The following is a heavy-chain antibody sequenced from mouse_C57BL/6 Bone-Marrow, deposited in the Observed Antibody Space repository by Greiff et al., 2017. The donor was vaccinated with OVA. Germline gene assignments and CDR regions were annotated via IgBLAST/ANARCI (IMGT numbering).Heavy chain of an antibody. CDR3: ARRWLRSWFAY. Sequence: EVKLVESGGDLVKPGGSLKLSCAASGFTFSSYGMSWVRQTPDKRLEWVATISSGGSYTYYPDNVKGRFTISRDNAKNTLYLQMSSLKSEDTAMYYCARRWLRSWFAYWGQGTLVTVSA. CDR1: GFTFSSYG. J-gene: IGHJ3*01. D-gene: IGHD2-2*01. V-gene: IGHV5-6*02. CDR2: ISSGGSYT.